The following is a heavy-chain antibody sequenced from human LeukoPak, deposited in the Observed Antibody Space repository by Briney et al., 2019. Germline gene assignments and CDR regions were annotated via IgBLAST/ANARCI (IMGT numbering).Heavy chain of an antibody. CDR1: LGSLSSSSYY. Sequence: SETLSLTPTVSLGSLSSSSYYSGWIRQPPGEGLGWIGSIYYSGSTYYTPSLKSRVTISVDTSKNQFSLKLSSVTAADTAVYYCARRTEVGAILLFDYWGQGTLVTVSS. V-gene: IGHV4-39*07. D-gene: IGHD1-26*01. CDR3: ARRTEVGAILLFDY. J-gene: IGHJ4*02. CDR2: IYYSGST.